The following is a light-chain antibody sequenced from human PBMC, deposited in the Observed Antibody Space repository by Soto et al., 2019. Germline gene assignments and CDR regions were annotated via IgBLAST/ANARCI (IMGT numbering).Light chain of an antibody. CDR2: DVS. V-gene: IGLV2-11*01. CDR3: CSYAGSPWV. CDR1: SSDVGGYNY. J-gene: IGLJ3*02. Sequence: QSALTQPRSVSGSPGQSVTISCTGTSSDVGGYNYVSWYQQHPGKAPKLLIYDVSKRPSGVPDRFSGSKSGNTASLNIAGLQAEDEADYYCCSYAGSPWVFGGGTKLTVL.